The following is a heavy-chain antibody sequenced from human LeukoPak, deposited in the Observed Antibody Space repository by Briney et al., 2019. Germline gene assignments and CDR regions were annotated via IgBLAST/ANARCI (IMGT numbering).Heavy chain of an antibody. CDR2: ISKDGSDT. D-gene: IGHD3-16*01. CDR1: GFTFNKYG. J-gene: IGHJ6*02. CDR3: AKSRAQIMITLGDV. Sequence: GGSLRLSCAASGFTFNKYGMHWVRQAPGKGLEWVAVISKDGSDTSYADAVKGRFTITRDNSKDTMFLQMNSLRREDTAVYYCAKSRAQIMITLGDVWGQGTTVTVAS. V-gene: IGHV3-30*18.